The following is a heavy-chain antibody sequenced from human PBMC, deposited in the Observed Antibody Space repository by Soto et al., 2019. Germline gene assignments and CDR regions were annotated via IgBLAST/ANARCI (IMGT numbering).Heavy chain of an antibody. V-gene: IGHV1-69*13. J-gene: IGHJ4*02. Sequence: GASVKVSCKASGGTFSSYAISWVRQAPGQGLEWMGGIIPIFGTANYAQKFQGRVTITADESTSTAYMELSSLRSEDTAVYYCARDHRSSYGSGSYQFDYWGQGTMVTVSS. CDR3: ARDHRSSYGSGSYQFDY. CDR1: GGTFSSYA. CDR2: IIPIFGTA. D-gene: IGHD3-10*01.